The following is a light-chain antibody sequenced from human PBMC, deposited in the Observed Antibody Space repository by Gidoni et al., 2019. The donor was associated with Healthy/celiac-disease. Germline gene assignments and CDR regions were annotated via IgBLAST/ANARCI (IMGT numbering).Light chain of an antibody. CDR2: DAS. J-gene: IGKJ4*01. V-gene: IGKV3-11*01. CDR3: QQRSNWPPLT. Sequence: ETVLTQSPAPLSLSPGERATLSCRASQLVSSYLAWYQQKPGQAPRLLIYDASNRATGIPARFSGSGSGTDFTLTISSLEPEDFAVYYCQQRSNWPPLTFGGGTKVEIK. CDR1: QLVSSY.